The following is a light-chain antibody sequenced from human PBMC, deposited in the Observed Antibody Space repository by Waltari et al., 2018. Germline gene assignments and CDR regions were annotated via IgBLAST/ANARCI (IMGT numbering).Light chain of an antibody. CDR2: EDV. CDR3: QAWDSGVAGV. Sequence: SYDLIQSPSVSVSPGQTATITCSGDELEKKYVCWYQQKPGQSPVLVIYEDVRRPSEIPQRFSGSNTGNTATLTISGTQPMDEADYYFQAWDSGVAGVFGTGTKVTVL. V-gene: IGLV3-1*01. J-gene: IGLJ1*01. CDR1: ELEKKY.